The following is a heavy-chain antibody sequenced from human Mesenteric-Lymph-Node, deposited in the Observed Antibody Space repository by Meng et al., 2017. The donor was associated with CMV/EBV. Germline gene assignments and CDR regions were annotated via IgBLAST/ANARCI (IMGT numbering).Heavy chain of an antibody. CDR1: SISSSNG. D-gene: IGHD6-13*01. J-gene: IGHJ4*02. Sequence: SISSSNGWSRVRQPPGKGLEWIGEIYHSGSNNDNPSLKSRVTISVDKSKNQFSLKLSSVTAADTAVYYCAREKAIGYSSSWGLFDYWGQGTLVTVSS. CDR2: IYHSGSN. CDR3: AREKAIGYSSSWGLFDY. V-gene: IGHV4-4*02.